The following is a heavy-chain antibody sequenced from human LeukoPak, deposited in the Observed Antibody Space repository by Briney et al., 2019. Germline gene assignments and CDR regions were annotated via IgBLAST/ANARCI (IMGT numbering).Heavy chain of an antibody. CDR2: ISFDGSNA. V-gene: IGHV3-30*03. J-gene: IGHJ4*02. CDR1: EFTISSYA. CDR3: AGGSYITRIDY. Sequence: PGRSLRLSCAASEFTISSYAMHWVRQAPGKGLEWVAVISFDGSNAYYANSVKGRFTISRDNSKNTLYLQMTSLRPEDTAVYYCAGGSYITRIDYWGQGTLITVSS. D-gene: IGHD1-26*01.